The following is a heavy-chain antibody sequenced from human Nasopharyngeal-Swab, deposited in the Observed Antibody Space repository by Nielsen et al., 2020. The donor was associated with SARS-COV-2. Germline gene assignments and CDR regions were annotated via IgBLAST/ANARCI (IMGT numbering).Heavy chain of an antibody. Sequence: GESLKISCAASGFPFSNYYMTWVRQPPGKGLEWVANIKQGGSEQFYLDSVKGRFTISRDDAKNSVYLQMTSLRAEDTAVYYCARESVVTGMDDATDIWGQGTMVTVSS. V-gene: IGHV3-7*04. CDR1: GFPFSNYY. J-gene: IGHJ3*02. CDR2: IKQGGSEQ. CDR3: ARESVVTGMDDATDI. D-gene: IGHD2-21*02.